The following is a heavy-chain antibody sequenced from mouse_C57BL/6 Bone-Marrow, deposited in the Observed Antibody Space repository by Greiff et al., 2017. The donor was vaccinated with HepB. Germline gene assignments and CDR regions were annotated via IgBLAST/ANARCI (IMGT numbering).Heavy chain of an antibody. CDR1: GYTFTDYE. Sequence: QVQLQQSGAELVRPGASVTLSCKASGYTFTDYEMHWVKQTPVHGLEWIGAIDPETGGTAYNQKFKGKDILTADKSSSTAYMELRSLTSEDSAVYYCTRDIYYYAMDYWGQGTSVTASS. CDR2: IDPETGGT. V-gene: IGHV1-15*01. CDR3: TRDIYYYAMDY. J-gene: IGHJ4*01.